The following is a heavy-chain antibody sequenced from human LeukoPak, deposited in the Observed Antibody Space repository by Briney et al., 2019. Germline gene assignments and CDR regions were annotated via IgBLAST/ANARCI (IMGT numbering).Heavy chain of an antibody. D-gene: IGHD6-19*01. J-gene: IGHJ4*02. CDR2: IYTSGSI. CDR3: ARGTPYSSGWYPPVRFDY. CDR1: GGSISSYY. Sequence: PSETLSLTCTVSGGSISSYYWSWIRQPAGKGLEWIGRIYTSGSINYNPSLKSRVTMSVATSKNQFSLKLSSVTAADTAVYYCARGTPYSSGWYPPVRFDYWGQGTLVTVSS. V-gene: IGHV4-4*07.